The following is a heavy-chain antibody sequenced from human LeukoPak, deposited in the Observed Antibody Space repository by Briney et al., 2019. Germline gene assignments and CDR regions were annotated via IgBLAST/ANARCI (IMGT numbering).Heavy chain of an antibody. CDR2: IYSGADT. CDR3: ARVGDHYHWYLDL. Sequence: GGSLRLSCAASGFSVSTQYMNWVRQAPGKGLEWVSIIYSGADTYYADSVKGRFTISRDTSKNTLFLHMNNLRVEDTAVCYCARVGDHYHWYLDLWGRGTLVSVSS. V-gene: IGHV3-53*01. J-gene: IGHJ2*01. CDR1: GFSVSTQY. D-gene: IGHD3-10*01.